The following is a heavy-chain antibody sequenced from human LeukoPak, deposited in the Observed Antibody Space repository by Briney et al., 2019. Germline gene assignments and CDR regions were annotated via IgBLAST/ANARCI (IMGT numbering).Heavy chain of an antibody. CDR3: ARIEYDYSYMDV. CDR2: IYYSGST. V-gene: IGHV4-59*08. CDR1: GDSISSYY. J-gene: IGHJ6*03. Sequence: SETLSLTCTVSGDSISSYYWSWIRQPPGKGLEWIGYIYYSGSTIYNPSLKSRVTISVDTSKNQFSLKLSSVTAADTAVYYCARIEYDYSYMDVWGKGTTVTISS.